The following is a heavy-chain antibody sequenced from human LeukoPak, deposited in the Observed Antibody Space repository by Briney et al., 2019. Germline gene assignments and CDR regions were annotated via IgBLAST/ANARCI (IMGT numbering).Heavy chain of an antibody. Sequence: PGGSLRLSCAASGFTFSSYWMHWVHQAPGKGLVWVSRINTDGSSTNYADSVKGRFTISRDNAKNTLYLQMNSLRGDDTAVYYCASGCNYVKIDHWGQGTLVTASS. D-gene: IGHD4-23*01. CDR2: INTDGSST. CDR3: ASGCNYVKIDH. CDR1: GFTFSSYW. V-gene: IGHV3-74*01. J-gene: IGHJ4*02.